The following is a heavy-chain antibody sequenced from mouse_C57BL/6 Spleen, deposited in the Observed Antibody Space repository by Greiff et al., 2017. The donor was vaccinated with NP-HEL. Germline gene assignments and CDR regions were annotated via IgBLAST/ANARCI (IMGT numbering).Heavy chain of an antibody. CDR3: AREVDPGCDY. J-gene: IGHJ2*01. V-gene: IGHV1-64*01. CDR2: IPPNSGST. CDR1: GYSFTSYW. D-gene: IGHD1-1*02. Sequence: VQLQQPGAELVKPGASVKLSCKASGYSFTSYWMHWVKQRPGQGLEWIGMIPPNSGSTNYNEKFKSKATLTVDKSSSTAYMQLSSLTSEDSAVYYCAREVDPGCDYWGQGTTLTVSS.